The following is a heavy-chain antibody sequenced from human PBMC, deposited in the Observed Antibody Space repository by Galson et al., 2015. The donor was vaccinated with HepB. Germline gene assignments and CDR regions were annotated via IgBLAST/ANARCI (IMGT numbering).Heavy chain of an antibody. J-gene: IGHJ4*02. CDR2: IWVDGTNK. CDR3: AREGDPHIYWSALDF. CDR1: GFTFSSHG. Sequence: SLRLSCAASGFTFSSHGMNWVRQAPGKGLEWVATIWVDGTNKFYADAVKGRFTISRDNSKNTLSPQMNSLRADDTAVYYCAREGDPHIYWSALDFWGQGILVTVSS. D-gene: IGHD3-3*01. V-gene: IGHV3-33*01.